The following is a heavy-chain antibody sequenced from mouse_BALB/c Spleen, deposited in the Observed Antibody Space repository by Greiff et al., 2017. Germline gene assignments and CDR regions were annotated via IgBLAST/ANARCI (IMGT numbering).Heavy chain of an antibody. CDR2: IWGGGST. CDR3: ATSITTVGYFDY. V-gene: IGHV2-6-4*01. CDR1: GFSFSRYS. D-gene: IGHD1-1*01. Sequence: QVQLKESGPGLVAPSQSLSITCTVSGFSFSRYSVHWVRQPPGKGLEWLGMIWGGGSTDYNSALKSRLSISKDNSKSQVFLKMNSLQTDDTAMYYCATSITTVGYFDYWGQGTTLTVSS. J-gene: IGHJ2*01.